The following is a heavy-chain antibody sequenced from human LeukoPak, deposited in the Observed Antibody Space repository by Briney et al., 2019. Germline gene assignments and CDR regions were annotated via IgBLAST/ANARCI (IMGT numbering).Heavy chain of an antibody. D-gene: IGHD3-3*01. Sequence: ASVKVSCKASGYTYTSYDINWVRQATGQGGEGMGWMNHSSGKKGYAQKFQGRVTITRNTSITTSYMELSSLRSEDTAVYYCARLLYYDFWSGYSLGNYYYMDVWGKGTTVTVSS. V-gene: IGHV1-8*03. CDR3: ARLLYYDFWSGYSLGNYYYMDV. CDR1: GYTYTSYD. J-gene: IGHJ6*03. CDR2: MNHSSGKK.